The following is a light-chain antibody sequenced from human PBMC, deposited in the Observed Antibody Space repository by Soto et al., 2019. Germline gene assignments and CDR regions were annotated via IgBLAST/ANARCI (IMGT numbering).Light chain of an antibody. CDR1: RSVSTY. CDR2: DAS. CDR3: HHRSNWPYT. Sequence: EVVLTQSPATLSLSPGESATLSCRASRSVSTYLAWYQHRPGQPPSLLIYDASYRATGVPARFGGSRSGTDFTLTISSLEPEDFAVYYCHHRSNWPYTFGQGPKLEIK. J-gene: IGKJ2*01. V-gene: IGKV3-11*01.